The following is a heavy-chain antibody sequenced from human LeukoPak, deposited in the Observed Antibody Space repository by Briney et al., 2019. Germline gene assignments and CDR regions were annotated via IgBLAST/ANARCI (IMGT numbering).Heavy chain of an antibody. Sequence: ASVKVSFKASGYTFTDYYMHWVRQAPGQGLEWMGWINPNSGGTNYAQTFQGRVTMTRDTSISSAYMELSSLRSDDTAVYYCARANRGYCSGGSCYHADYWGQGTLVTVSS. D-gene: IGHD2-15*01. CDR1: GYTFTDYY. CDR3: ARANRGYCSGGSCYHADY. V-gene: IGHV1-2*02. CDR2: INPNSGGT. J-gene: IGHJ4*02.